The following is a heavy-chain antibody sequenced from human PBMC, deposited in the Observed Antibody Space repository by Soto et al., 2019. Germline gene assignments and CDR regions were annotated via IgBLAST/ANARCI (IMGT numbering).Heavy chain of an antibody. CDR1: GFTFSSYA. Sequence: GGSLRLSCAASGFTFSSYAMSWVRQAPGKGLEWVSAISGSGGSTYYADSVKGRFTISRDNSKNTLYLQMNSLRAEDTAVYYCAKAQGYCANGVCYRSEAFDYWGQGTLVTVSS. D-gene: IGHD2-8*01. CDR2: ISGSGGST. J-gene: IGHJ4*02. V-gene: IGHV3-23*01. CDR3: AKAQGYCANGVCYRSEAFDY.